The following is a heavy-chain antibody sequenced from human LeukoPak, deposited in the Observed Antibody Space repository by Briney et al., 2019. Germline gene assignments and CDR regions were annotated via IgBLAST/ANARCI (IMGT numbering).Heavy chain of an antibody. CDR1: GYTFTSYG. CDR3: ARQPIAAAGLYYYYMDV. Sequence: GASVKVSCKASGYTFTSYGISWVRQAPGQGLEWMGWISAYNGNTNYAQKLQGRVTMTTDTSTSTAYMELSSLRSEDTAVYYCARQPIAAAGLYYYYMDVWGKGTTVTISS. D-gene: IGHD6-13*01. J-gene: IGHJ6*03. CDR2: ISAYNGNT. V-gene: IGHV1-18*01.